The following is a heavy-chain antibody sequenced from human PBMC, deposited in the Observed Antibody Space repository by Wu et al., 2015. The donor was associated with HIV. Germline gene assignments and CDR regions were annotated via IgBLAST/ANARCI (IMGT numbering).Heavy chain of an antibody. J-gene: IGHJ4*02. V-gene: IGHV1-2*02. CDR1: GYTFTGYY. CDR3: ARGRSYYGSGSYSDY. Sequence: QVQLVQSGAEVKKPGASVKVSCKASGYTFTGYYMHWVRQAPGQGLEWMGWINPNSGGTNYAQKFQGRVTMTRDTSISTAYMELSRLRSEDTAVYYCARGRSYYGSGSYSDYWGQGTLVTVSS. CDR2: INPNSGGT. D-gene: IGHD3-10*01.